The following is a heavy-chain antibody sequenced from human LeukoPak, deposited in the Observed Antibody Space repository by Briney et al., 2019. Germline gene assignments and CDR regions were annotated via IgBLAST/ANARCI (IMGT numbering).Heavy chain of an antibody. CDR3: ARDLGVFGVLDV. V-gene: IGHV3-48*04. Sequence: GESLRLSCAASGFTFSSYSLNWVPQAPGKGLQWISYIGTSSSTIYYAASVKGRFTISRDNAKNSLYLQMNSLRAEDTAVYYCARDLGVFGVLDVWGKGTTVTVSS. J-gene: IGHJ6*04. D-gene: IGHD3-3*01. CDR2: IGTSSSTI. CDR1: GFTFSSYS.